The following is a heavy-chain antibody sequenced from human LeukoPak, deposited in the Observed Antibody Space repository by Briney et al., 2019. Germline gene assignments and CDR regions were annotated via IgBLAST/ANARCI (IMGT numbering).Heavy chain of an antibody. J-gene: IGHJ4*02. D-gene: IGHD2-2*01. CDR1: GYTFTGYY. CDR2: INPNSGGT. Sequence: GASVKVSXKASGYTFTGYYMHWVRQAPGQGLEWMGWINPNSGGTNYAQKFQGRVTMTRDTSISTAYMELSRLRSDDTAVYYCARASRRYCSSTSCLYFDYWGQGTLVTVSS. CDR3: ARASRRYCSSTSCLYFDY. V-gene: IGHV1-2*02.